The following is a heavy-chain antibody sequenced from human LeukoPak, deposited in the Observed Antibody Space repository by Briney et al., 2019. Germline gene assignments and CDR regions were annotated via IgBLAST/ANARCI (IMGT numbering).Heavy chain of an antibody. D-gene: IGHD1/OR15-1a*01. Sequence: GGSLRLSCAASGFTFSSYGMHWVRQAPGKGLEWVAFIRYDGSNKYYADSVKGRFTISRDNSKSTLYLQMNTLRAEDTAVYYCARNKRADMWGQGTMVTVSS. J-gene: IGHJ3*02. CDR2: IRYDGSNK. CDR3: ARNKRADM. CDR1: GFTFSSYG. V-gene: IGHV3-30*02.